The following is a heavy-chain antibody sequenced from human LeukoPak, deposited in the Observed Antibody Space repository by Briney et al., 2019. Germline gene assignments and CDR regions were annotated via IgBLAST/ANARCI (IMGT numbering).Heavy chain of an antibody. V-gene: IGHV1-2*02. D-gene: IGHD6-13*01. CDR2: INPNSGGT. J-gene: IGHJ4*02. CDR1: GYTFTGYY. Sequence: GASVKVSCKASGYTFTGYYMHWVRQAPGQGLEWMGWINPNSGGTNYAQKFQSRVTMTRDTSFSTAYMELSRLTSDDTAVYYCARRFNSSWSNFDYWGQGTLVTVSS. CDR3: ARRFNSSWSNFDY.